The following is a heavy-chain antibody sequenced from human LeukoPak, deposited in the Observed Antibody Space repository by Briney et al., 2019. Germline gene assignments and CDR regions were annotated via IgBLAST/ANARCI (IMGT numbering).Heavy chain of an antibody. CDR2: ISSSSSYT. J-gene: IGHJ4*02. V-gene: IGHV3-11*05. CDR1: GFTFSDYY. CDR3: AKDHCSGGSCYSFDY. D-gene: IGHD2-15*01. Sequence: AGGSLRLSCAASGFTFSDYYMSWIRQAPGKGLEWVSYISSSSSYTNYADSVKGRFTISRDNAKNSLYLQMNSLRAEDTAVYYCAKDHCSGGSCYSFDYWGQGTLVTVSS.